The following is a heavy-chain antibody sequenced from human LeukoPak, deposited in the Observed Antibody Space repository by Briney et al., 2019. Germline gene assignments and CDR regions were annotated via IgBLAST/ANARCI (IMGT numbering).Heavy chain of an antibody. D-gene: IGHD5-24*01. CDR3: ARVHRGYHYMDV. J-gene: IGHJ6*03. CDR2: IYYSGST. CDR1: GGSISSYY. V-gene: IGHV4-59*01. Sequence: PSGTLSLTCTVSGGSISSYYWSWIRQPPGKGLEWIGYIYYSGSTNYNPSLKSRVTISVDTSKNQFSLKLSSVTAADTAVYYCARVHRGYHYMDVWGKGTTVTVSS.